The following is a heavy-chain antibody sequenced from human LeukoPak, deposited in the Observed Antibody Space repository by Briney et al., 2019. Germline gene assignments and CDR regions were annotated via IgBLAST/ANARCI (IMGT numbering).Heavy chain of an antibody. CDR3: ASEQWLRAFDI. J-gene: IGHJ3*02. CDR1: GGSISSYY. D-gene: IGHD6-19*01. V-gene: IGHV4-59*12. CDR2: IYYSGST. Sequence: PSETLSLTCTVSGGSISSYYWSWIRQPPGKGLEWIGYIYYSGSTYYNPSLKSRVTISVDTSKNQFSLKLSSVTAADTAVYYCASEQWLRAFDIWGQGTMVTVSS.